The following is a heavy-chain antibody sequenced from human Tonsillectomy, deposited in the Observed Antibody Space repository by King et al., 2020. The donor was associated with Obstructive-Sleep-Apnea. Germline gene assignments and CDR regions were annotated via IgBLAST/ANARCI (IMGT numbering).Heavy chain of an antibody. CDR1: GYTFTSYD. Sequence: QLVQSGAEVKKPGASVRVSCKASGYTFTSYDINWVRQATGQGLEWMGWMNPNSGNTGYAQKFQGRVTMTRNTSISTAYMELSNLRSEDTAVYYCASPTGGDGGHDWAFDIWGQGTMVTVSS. CDR3: ASPTGGDGGHDWAFDI. D-gene: IGHD3-16*01. J-gene: IGHJ3*02. CDR2: MNPNSGNT. V-gene: IGHV1-8*01.